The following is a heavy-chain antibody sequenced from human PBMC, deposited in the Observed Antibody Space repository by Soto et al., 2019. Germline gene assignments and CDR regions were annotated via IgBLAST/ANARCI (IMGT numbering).Heavy chain of an antibody. D-gene: IGHD3-3*01. CDR2: ISGSGGST. V-gene: IGHV3-23*01. CDR1: GFTFSSHA. CDR3: AKDQLYDFWSGYLFDP. J-gene: IGHJ5*02. Sequence: EVQLFESGGGLVQPGGSLRLSCAASGFTFSSHAMSWVRPSPGKGLEWVSAISGSGGSTYYADSVTGRFTISRDNCKNTLYMQMNSLRAEDTAVYYCAKDQLYDFWSGYLFDPWGQGTLVTFSS.